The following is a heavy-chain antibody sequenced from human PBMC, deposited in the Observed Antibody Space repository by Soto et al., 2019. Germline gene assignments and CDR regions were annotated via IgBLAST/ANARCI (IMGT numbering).Heavy chain of an antibody. CDR1: GGSISHHY. CDR3: ARDGGYTGYEEGNPFDI. Sequence: SETLSLTCTVSGGSISHHYWSWIRQPAGTRLEWLGRMYVTGTTNYNPSLKNRVSMSIDTSKNQFSLKLSSVTAADTAVYYCARDGGYTGYEEGNPFDIWGQGAMVTVSS. J-gene: IGHJ3*02. D-gene: IGHD5-12*01. CDR2: MYVTGTT. V-gene: IGHV4-4*07.